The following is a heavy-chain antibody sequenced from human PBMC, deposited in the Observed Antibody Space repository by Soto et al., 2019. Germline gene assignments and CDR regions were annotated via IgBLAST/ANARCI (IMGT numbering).Heavy chain of an antibody. CDR1: GFTFSSYS. V-gene: IGHV3-48*01. Sequence: GGSLRLSCAASGFTFSSYSMNWVRQAPGKGLEWVSYISSSSSTIYYADSVKGRFTISRDNAKNSLYLQMNSLRAEDTAVYYCARDLTYGLFEVWGQGTLVTVAS. CDR2: ISSSSSTI. D-gene: IGHD3-3*01. CDR3: ARDLTYGLFEV. J-gene: IGHJ4*02.